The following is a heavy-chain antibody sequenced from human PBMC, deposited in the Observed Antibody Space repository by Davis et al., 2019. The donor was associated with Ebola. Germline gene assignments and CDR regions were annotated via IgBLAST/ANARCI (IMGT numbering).Heavy chain of an antibody. CDR3: ARGAPLQLWRFSYYYMDV. J-gene: IGHJ6*03. V-gene: IGHV4-34*01. CDR1: GESFSAYY. Sequence: PSETLSLTCAVYGESFSAYYWNWIRQSPGKGLEWIGEIHHSGSTNSNPSLKSRVTISIASSKSQFSLKLSSVKAADTAVYYCARGAPLQLWRFSYYYMDVWGEGTTVTVSS. CDR2: IHHSGST. D-gene: IGHD5-18*01.